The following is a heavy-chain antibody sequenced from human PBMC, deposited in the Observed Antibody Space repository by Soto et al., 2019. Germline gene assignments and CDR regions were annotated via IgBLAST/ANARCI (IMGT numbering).Heavy chain of an antibody. CDR1: GGSINSGGYY. V-gene: IGHV4-31*03. Sequence: SETLSLTCTVSGGSINSGGYYWTWIRQRPGKGLEWLGYIYYRGSAYYNPSLKNRLFLSVDTSKNQFSLNLTSVTAADKAVYYCARGVRFLEWLLGTFDIWGTGTLVPVSS. CDR3: ARGVRFLEWLLGTFDI. D-gene: IGHD3-3*01. J-gene: IGHJ3*02. CDR2: IYYRGSA.